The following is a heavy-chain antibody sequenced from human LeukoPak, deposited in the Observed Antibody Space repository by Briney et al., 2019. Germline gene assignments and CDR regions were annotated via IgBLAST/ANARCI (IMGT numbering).Heavy chain of an antibody. CDR1: GFTFSSYG. Sequence: GGSLRLSCAASGFTFSSYGMHWVRQAPGKGLEWVAVISYDGSNKYYADSVKGRFTISRDNSKNTLYLQMNSLRAEDTAVYYCARDIYSSGWYGSNYYYYGMDVWGQGTTVTVSS. J-gene: IGHJ6*02. CDR3: ARDIYSSGWYGSNYYYYGMDV. CDR2: ISYDGSNK. V-gene: IGHV3-30*03. D-gene: IGHD6-19*01.